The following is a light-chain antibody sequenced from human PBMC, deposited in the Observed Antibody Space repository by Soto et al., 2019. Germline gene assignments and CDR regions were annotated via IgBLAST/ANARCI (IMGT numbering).Light chain of an antibody. J-gene: IGKJ4*01. Sequence: EIVMTQSPATLSVSPGERVTLSCRASQSVRTNLAWYQHRPGQAPRLLMYGASNRATGFPARFSGSGSGTEFTLSISSLQSEHPGVYYCQQDSSWPLTFGGGTKVDIK. V-gene: IGKV3-15*01. CDR2: GAS. CDR1: QSVRTN. CDR3: QQDSSWPLT.